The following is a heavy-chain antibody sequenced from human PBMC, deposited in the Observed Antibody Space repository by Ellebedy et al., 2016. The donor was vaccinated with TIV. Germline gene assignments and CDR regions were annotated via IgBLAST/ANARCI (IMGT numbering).Heavy chain of an antibody. CDR1: GDSVGSPTYY. Sequence: SETLSLTCTVSGDSVGSPTYYWSWIRQPPGKGLEWIGYIHYSGNTYYNPSLKSRVTISVDTSKNQFSLKLSSVTAADTAVYYCARDRYSTYFDYWGQGTLVTVSS. J-gene: IGHJ4*02. CDR2: IHYSGNT. V-gene: IGHV4-31*03. CDR3: ARDRYSTYFDY. D-gene: IGHD4-11*01.